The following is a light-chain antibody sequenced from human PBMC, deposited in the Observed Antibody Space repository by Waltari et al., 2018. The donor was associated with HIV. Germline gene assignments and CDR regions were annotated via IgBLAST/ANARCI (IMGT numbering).Light chain of an antibody. CDR3: QQYYSTPWT. J-gene: IGKJ1*01. Sequence: DIVMTQSPDSLAVSLGGRATINCKSSQSVLYNSNNKNYLAWYQQKPGQPPTLLIYWASTRESGVPDRFSGSGSGTDFTLTISSLQAEDVALYYCQQYYSTPWTFGQGTKVEIK. CDR1: QSVLYNSNNKNY. CDR2: WAS. V-gene: IGKV4-1*01.